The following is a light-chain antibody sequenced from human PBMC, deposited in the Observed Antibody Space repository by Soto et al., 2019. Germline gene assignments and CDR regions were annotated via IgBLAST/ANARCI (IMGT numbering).Light chain of an antibody. Sequence: QSVLTQPPSASGTPGQRVTISCSGGSSNIGSNTVNWYQQLPGTAPKLFIYIDNQRPSGVPDRFTGSKSGTSASLAIDGLQSHDEADYYCAACDDSLNGPVFGGGTKLTVL. V-gene: IGLV1-44*01. CDR2: IDN. CDR3: AACDDSLNGPV. J-gene: IGLJ2*01. CDR1: SSNIGSNT.